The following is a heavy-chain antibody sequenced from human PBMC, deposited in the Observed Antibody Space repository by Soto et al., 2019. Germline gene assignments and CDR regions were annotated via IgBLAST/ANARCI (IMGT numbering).Heavy chain of an antibody. CDR3: ARDRVEAALGTFDQ. CDR1: GYTFSTYP. Sequence: VASVKVSCKTSGYTFSTYPISWVRQAPGQGLEWVGWISTYNGKTKYGQKFQGRVTITTDTSTSTAYMDLRNLRSDDTAVYYCARDRVEAALGTFDQWGQGTLVTVSS. D-gene: IGHD6-13*01. J-gene: IGHJ4*02. CDR2: ISTYNGKT. V-gene: IGHV1-18*01.